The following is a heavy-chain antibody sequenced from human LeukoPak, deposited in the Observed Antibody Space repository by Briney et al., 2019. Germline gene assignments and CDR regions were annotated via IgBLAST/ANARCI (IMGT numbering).Heavy chain of an antibody. V-gene: IGHV3-23*01. J-gene: IGHJ3*02. CDR1: GFTFSSYG. Sequence: PGGTLRLSCAASGFTFSSYGMSWVRQAPGKGLEWVSAISGSGGSTYYADSVKGRFTISRDNSKNTLDLQMNSLRAEDTALYYCAKTQRIVGTTAGHDAFNIWGQGTMVTVSS. D-gene: IGHD1-26*01. CDR3: AKTQRIVGTTAGHDAFNI. CDR2: ISGSGGST.